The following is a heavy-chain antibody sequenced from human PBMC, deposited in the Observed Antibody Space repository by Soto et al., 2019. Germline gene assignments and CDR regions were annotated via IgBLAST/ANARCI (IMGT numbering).Heavy chain of an antibody. Sequence: SETLSLTCTLSGDSVSSDTYFWTWIRQPPGKGLEWIAYISYTGGTNYNPSLKSRVSISIDTSINQFSLTLTSVTTADTAIYFCARIVVGATVDLWGQGSLVTVSS. CDR2: ISYTGGT. CDR1: GDSVSSDTYF. CDR3: ARIVVGATVDL. V-gene: IGHV4-61*01. D-gene: IGHD1-26*01. J-gene: IGHJ1*01.